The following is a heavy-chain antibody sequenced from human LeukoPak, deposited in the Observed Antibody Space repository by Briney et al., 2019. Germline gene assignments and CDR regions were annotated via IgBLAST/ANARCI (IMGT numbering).Heavy chain of an antibody. J-gene: IGHJ4*02. Sequence: PGGSLRLSCAASGFTFSSYSMNWVRQAPGKGLEWVSSISSSSGYIYYADSVKGRFTISRDNAKNSLYLQMNSLRAEDTAVYYCARDRCSSTSCSFDYWGQGTLVTVSS. CDR3: ARDRCSSTSCSFDY. V-gene: IGHV3-21*01. D-gene: IGHD2-2*01. CDR2: ISSSSGYI. CDR1: GFTFSSYS.